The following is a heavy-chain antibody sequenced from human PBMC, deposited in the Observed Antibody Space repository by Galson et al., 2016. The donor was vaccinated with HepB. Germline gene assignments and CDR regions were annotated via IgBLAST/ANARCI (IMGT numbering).Heavy chain of an antibody. D-gene: IGHD2/OR15-2a*01. V-gene: IGHV5-51*01. CDR3: VRQPFHASVRYSPGYFDP. Sequence: GAEVKKPGESLKISCKTSGFTFSGYWIGWVRQKSGKGLEFMGIIFPGDSDTKYNPSVAGQVTISADEATTTAYQQWHSLKASEPGIYYCVRQPFHASVRYSPGYFDPWGQGPLVSVSS. CDR2: IFPGDSDT. CDR1: GFTFSGYW. J-gene: IGHJ4*02.